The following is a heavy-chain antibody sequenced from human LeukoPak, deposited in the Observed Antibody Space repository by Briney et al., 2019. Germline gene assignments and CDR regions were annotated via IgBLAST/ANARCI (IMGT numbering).Heavy chain of an antibody. CDR2: VSPDGSST. CDR3: ARSRWSVTSFDY. J-gene: IGHJ4*02. CDR1: GFTFSSYW. D-gene: IGHD6-13*01. Sequence: PGGSLRLSCAASGFTFSSYWMHWVRQAPGKGLVWVSRVSPDGSSTTSVDSAKGRFTISRDNAKNTLYLQMNSLRAEDTAVYYCARSRWSVTSFDYWGQGTLVTVSS. V-gene: IGHV3-74*01.